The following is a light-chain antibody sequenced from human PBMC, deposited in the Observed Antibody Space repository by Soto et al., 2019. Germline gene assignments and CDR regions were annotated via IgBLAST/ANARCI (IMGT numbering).Light chain of an antibody. CDR3: SSYTSSSTRL. Sequence: QSALTQPASVSGSPGQSITISCIGTSSDVGGYNYVSWYQQYPGKAPKVMIFDVSNRPSGVSDRFSGSKSGNTAFLTISGLQAEDEADYYCSSYTSSSTRLFGGGTKVTVL. CDR1: SSDVGGYNY. V-gene: IGLV2-14*01. J-gene: IGLJ3*02. CDR2: DVS.